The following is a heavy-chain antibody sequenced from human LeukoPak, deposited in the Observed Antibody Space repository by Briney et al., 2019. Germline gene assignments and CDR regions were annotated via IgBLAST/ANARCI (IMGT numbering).Heavy chain of an antibody. CDR3: ASLFNDYGDYYFDY. Sequence: SVKVSCKASGGTFSSYTISWVRQAPGQGLEWMGGIIPIFGTANYAQKFQGRVTITADESTSTAYMELSSLRSEDTAVYYCASLFNDYGDYYFDYWGQGTLVTVSS. V-gene: IGHV1-69*01. J-gene: IGHJ4*02. CDR2: IIPIFGTA. D-gene: IGHD4-17*01. CDR1: GGTFSSYT.